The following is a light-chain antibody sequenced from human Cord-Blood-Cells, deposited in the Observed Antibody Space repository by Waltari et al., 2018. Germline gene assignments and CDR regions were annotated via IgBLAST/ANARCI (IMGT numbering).Light chain of an antibody. CDR1: QGISSY. CDR2: AAS. J-gene: IGKJ5*01. V-gene: IGKV1-9*01. CDR3: QQLNSYPL. Sequence: DIQLTPSPSFLSASVGDRVIITCRASQGISSYLAWYQQKPGKAPKLLIYAASTLQSGVPSRFSGSGSGTEFTLTISSLQPEDFATYYCQQLNSYPLFGQGTRLEIK.